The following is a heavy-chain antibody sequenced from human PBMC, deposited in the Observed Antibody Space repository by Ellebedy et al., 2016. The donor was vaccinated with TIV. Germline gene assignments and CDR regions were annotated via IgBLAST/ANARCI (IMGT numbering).Heavy chain of an antibody. CDR2: ISHDGSSQ. CDR3: ARDLDKSSGWYGGAAY. CDR1: GFTFDSYA. D-gene: IGHD6-19*01. V-gene: IGHV3-30-3*01. Sequence: PGGSLRLSCVVSGFTFDSYAMHWVRQAPGKGLEWVAVISHDGSSQYYADSVKGRFTVSRDNSMTPVYLEMNSLRAEDTDLYYCARDLDKSSGWYGGAAYWGQGTQVTVSS. J-gene: IGHJ4*02.